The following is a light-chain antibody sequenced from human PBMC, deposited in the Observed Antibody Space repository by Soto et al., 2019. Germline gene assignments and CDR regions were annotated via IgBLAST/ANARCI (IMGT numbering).Light chain of an antibody. Sequence: QAVVTQPPSVSGAPGQRVTISCNGSSSNIGSTYDVQWYQQLPGTAPKLLIHGNTNRPSGVPDRFSGSKSGTSASLAITGLQADDEADYYCQSYDDSLSVHYVFGTGTKLTVL. J-gene: IGLJ1*01. CDR2: GNT. V-gene: IGLV1-40*01. CDR1: SSNIGSTYD. CDR3: QSYDDSLSVHYV.